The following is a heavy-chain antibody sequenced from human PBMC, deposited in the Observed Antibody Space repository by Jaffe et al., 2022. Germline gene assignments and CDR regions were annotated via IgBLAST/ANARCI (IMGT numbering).Heavy chain of an antibody. CDR1: GGSFSGYY. J-gene: IGHJ6*03. V-gene: IGHV4-34*01. CDR2: INHSGST. CDR3: ARGYDFWSGYYEGARAYYYYYMDV. Sequence: QVQLQQWGAGLLKPSETLSLTCAVYGGSFSGYYWSWIRQPPGKGLEWIGEINHSGSTNYNPSLKSRVTISVDTSKNQFSLKLSSVTAADTAVYYCARGYDFWSGYYEGARAYYYYYMDVWGKGTTVTVSS. D-gene: IGHD3-3*01.